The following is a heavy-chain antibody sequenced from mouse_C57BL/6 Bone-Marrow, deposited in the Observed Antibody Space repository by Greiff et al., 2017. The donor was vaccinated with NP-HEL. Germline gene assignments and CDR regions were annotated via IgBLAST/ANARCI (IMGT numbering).Heavy chain of an antibody. D-gene: IGHD1-1*01. CDR1: GYTFTSYW. V-gene: IGHV1-64*01. CDR2: IHPNSGST. J-gene: IGHJ2*01. Sequence: VQLQQPGAELVKPGASVKLSCKASGYTFTSYWMHWVKQRPGQGLEWIGMIHPNSGSTNYNEKFKSKATLTVDKSSSTAYMQLSSLTSEDSAVYYCAYHYYGSWDFDYWGQGTTLTVSS. CDR3: AYHYYGSWDFDY.